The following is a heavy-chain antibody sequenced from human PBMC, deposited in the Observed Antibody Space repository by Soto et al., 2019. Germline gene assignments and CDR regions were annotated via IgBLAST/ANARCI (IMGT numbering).Heavy chain of an antibody. Sequence: PXGSLKISCQVSGYSFTSYWITWVRQVPGKGLECLGRIEPRDSYTNYSPSFQGHVTISVEKSINTAYLQWNSLKASDTAIYYCARVGATTLHYFDSWGQGTLVTGSS. CDR1: GYSFTSYW. V-gene: IGHV5-10-1*01. CDR2: IEPRDSYT. J-gene: IGHJ4*02. D-gene: IGHD1-26*01. CDR3: ARVGATTLHYFDS.